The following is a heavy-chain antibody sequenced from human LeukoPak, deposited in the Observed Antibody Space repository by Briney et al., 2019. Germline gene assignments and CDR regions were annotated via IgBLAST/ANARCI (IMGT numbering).Heavy chain of an antibody. D-gene: IGHD3-10*01. CDR3: ARRPWLWFGETHYYMDV. J-gene: IGHJ6*03. CDR1: GYSISSGYY. V-gene: IGHV4-38-2*01. Sequence: SETLSLTCAVSGYSISSGYYWGWIRQPPGKGLEWIGSIYHSGSTYYNPSLKSRVTISVDTSKNQFSLKLSSVTAADAAVYYCARRPWLWFGETHYYMDVWGKGTTVTVSS. CDR2: IYHSGST.